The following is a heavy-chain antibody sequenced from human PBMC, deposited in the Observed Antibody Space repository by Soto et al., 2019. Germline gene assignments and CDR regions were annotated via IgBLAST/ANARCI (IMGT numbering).Heavy chain of an antibody. CDR3: ARHVPTAGYFYGRDV. CDR1: GGTFSSYA. V-gene: IGHV1-69*12. CDR2: IIPIFGTA. D-gene: IGHD2-2*01. J-gene: IGHJ6*02. Sequence: QVQLVQSGAEVKKPGSSVKVSCKASGGTFSSYAISWVRQDPGQGLEWMGGIIPIFGTANYAQKFQGRVTITADESTSTAYRELSSLRSEDTAVYFCARHVPTAGYFYGRDVWGQGTTVTVSS.